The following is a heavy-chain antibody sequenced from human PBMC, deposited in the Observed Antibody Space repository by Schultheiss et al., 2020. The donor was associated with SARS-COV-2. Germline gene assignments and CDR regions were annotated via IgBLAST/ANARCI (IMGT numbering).Heavy chain of an antibody. J-gene: IGHJ4*02. D-gene: IGHD1-26*01. CDR3: ARRARIVGATANYYFDY. V-gene: IGHV1-8*03. Sequence: ASVKVSCKASGYTFMSFDINWVRQATEQGLEWMGWMNPNSGNTGHAQKFQGRVTFSRNTSISTAYMELSSLRAEDTAVYYCARRARIVGATANYYFDYWGQGTLVTVSS. CDR2: MNPNSGNT. CDR1: GYTFMSFD.